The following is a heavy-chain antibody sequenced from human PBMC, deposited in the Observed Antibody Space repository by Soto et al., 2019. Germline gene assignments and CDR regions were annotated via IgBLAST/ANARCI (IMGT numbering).Heavy chain of an antibody. CDR1: GFTFSSYA. V-gene: IGHV3-64*01. CDR3: ARAGTDFWSGYFHY. D-gene: IGHD3-3*01. Sequence: GGSLRLSCAASGFTFSSYAMHWVRQAPGKGLEYVSAISSNGGSTYYANSVKGRFTISRDNSKNTLYLQMGSLRAEDMAVYYCARAGTDFWSGYFHYWGQGTLVTVSS. J-gene: IGHJ4*02. CDR2: ISSNGGST.